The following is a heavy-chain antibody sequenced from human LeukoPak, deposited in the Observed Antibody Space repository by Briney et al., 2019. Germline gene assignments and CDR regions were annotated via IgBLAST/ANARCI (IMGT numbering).Heavy chain of an antibody. CDR2: IYYSGST. Sequence: SETLSLTCTASGGSISSSSYYWGWIRQPPGKGLEWIGSIYYSGSTYYNPSLKSRVTISVDTSKNQFSLKLSSVTAADTAVYYCARGSSGWSYYFDHWGQGTLVTVSS. V-gene: IGHV4-39*01. CDR1: GGSISSSSYY. D-gene: IGHD6-19*01. CDR3: ARGSSGWSYYFDH. J-gene: IGHJ4*02.